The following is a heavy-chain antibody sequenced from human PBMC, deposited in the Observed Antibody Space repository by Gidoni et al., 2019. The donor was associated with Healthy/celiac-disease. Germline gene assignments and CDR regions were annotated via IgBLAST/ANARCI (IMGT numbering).Heavy chain of an antibody. CDR1: GFTFSSYA. CDR2: ISYDGSNK. CDR3: ARDSSSSELRSTIFDY. J-gene: IGHJ4*02. V-gene: IGHV3-30-3*01. Sequence: QVQLVESGGGVVQPGRSLRLSCAASGFTFSSYAMHWVRQAPGKGLEWVAVISYDGSNKYYADSVKGRFTISRDNSKNTLYLQMNSLRAEDTAVYYCARDSSSSELRSTIFDYWGQGTLVTVSS. D-gene: IGHD6-13*01.